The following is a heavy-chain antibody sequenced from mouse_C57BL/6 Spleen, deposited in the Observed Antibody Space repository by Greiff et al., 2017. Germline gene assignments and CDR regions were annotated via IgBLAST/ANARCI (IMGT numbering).Heavy chain of an antibody. CDR2: IYPGDGDT. CDR1: GYAFSSSW. J-gene: IGHJ2*01. Sequence: QVQLQQSGPELVKPGASVKISCKASGYAFSSSWMNWVKQRPGKGLEWIGRIYPGDGDTNYNGKFKGKATLTADKSSSTAYMQLSSLTSEDSAVYFCARSGDSPLSYWGQGTTLTVSS. V-gene: IGHV1-82*01. CDR3: ARSGDSPLSY. D-gene: IGHD3-3*01.